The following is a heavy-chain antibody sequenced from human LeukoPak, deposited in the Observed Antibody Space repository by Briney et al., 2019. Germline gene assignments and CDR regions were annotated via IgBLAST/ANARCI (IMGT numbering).Heavy chain of an antibody. CDR1: GFTFSSYG. CDR2: ISYDGSNK. Sequence: GGSLRLSCAASGFTFSSYGMHWVRQAPGKGLEWVAVISYDGSNKYYADSVKGRFTISRDNSKNTLYLQMNSLRAEDTAAYYCAKGYGHVINWFDPWGQGTLVTVSS. D-gene: IGHD3-10*01. CDR3: AKGYGHVINWFDP. V-gene: IGHV3-30*18. J-gene: IGHJ5*02.